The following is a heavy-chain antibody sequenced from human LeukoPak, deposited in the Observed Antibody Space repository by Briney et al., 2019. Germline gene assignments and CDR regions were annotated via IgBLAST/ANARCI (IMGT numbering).Heavy chain of an antibody. CDR1: GFSFSSYW. D-gene: IGHD3-10*01. CDR2: IKQDGSEK. V-gene: IGHV3-7*01. Sequence: GGSLRLPCAASGFSFSSYWMSWVRQAPGKGLEWVANIKQDGSEKYYVDSVKGRFSISRDTAKNSLYLQMNSLRAEDTAVYYCAREKGYYGSGSYSDALDLWGQGTMVTVSS. J-gene: IGHJ3*01. CDR3: AREKGYYGSGSYSDALDL.